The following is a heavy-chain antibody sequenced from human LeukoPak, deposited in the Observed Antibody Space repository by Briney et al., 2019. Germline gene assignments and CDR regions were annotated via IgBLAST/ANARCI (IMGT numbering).Heavy chain of an antibody. D-gene: IGHD6-13*01. CDR3: ASRGAASYSSSWYGPFDY. Sequence: GGSLRLSCAASGFTFSSYAMSWVRQAPGKGLEWVSAISGSGGSTYYADSVKGRFTISRDNSKNTLYLQMNSLRAEDTAVYYCASRGAASYSSSWYGPFDYWGQGTLVTVSS. V-gene: IGHV3-23*01. CDR1: GFTFSSYA. CDR2: ISGSGGST. J-gene: IGHJ4*02.